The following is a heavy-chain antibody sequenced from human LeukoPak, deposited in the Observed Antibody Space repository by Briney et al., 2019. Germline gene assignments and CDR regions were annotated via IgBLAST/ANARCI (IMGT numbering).Heavy chain of an antibody. CDR3: AREANYDILTGYYKGEFDY. D-gene: IGHD3-9*01. CDR1: GYTFTSYG. J-gene: IGHJ4*02. CDR2: ISAYNGNT. Sequence: ASVKVSCKASGYTFTSYGISWVRQAPGQGLEWMGWISAYNGNTNYAQKLQGRVTMTTDTSTSTAYMELRSLRSDDTAVYYCAREANYDILTGYYKGEFDYWGQGTLVTVSS. V-gene: IGHV1-18*01.